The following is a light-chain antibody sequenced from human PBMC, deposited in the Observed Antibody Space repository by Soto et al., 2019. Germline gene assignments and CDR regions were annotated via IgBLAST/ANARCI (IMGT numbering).Light chain of an antibody. J-gene: IGLJ1*01. Sequence: QSALTQPRSVSGSPGQSVTISCTGASSDVGGYNYVSWCQQHPGKAPKLMIYDVSKRPSGVPDRFSGSKSGNTASLTISGLQTEDEADYYCCSYAGRYTYVFGTGTKVTVL. CDR1: SSDVGGYNY. V-gene: IGLV2-11*01. CDR3: CSYAGRYTYV. CDR2: DVS.